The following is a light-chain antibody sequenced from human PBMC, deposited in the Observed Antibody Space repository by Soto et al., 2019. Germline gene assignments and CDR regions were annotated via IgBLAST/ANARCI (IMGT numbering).Light chain of an antibody. CDR3: QQYNNWLS. J-gene: IGKJ4*01. V-gene: IGKV3-15*01. Sequence: EIVMTQSPATLSVSPGERGTLSCRASQSVQRNLAWYQQKPGQAPRLLIYDASTRATGIPARFSGSGSGTEFTLTIRSLQSEDFSLYYCQQYNNWLSFGGGTKVEI. CDR1: QSVQRN. CDR2: DAS.